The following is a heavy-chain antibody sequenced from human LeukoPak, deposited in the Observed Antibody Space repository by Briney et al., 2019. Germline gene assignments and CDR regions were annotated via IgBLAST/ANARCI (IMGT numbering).Heavy chain of an antibody. D-gene: IGHD2-15*01. CDR2: ISSTSTYI. CDR3: ARATEPYCSCGSCYSGY. CDR1: GFTFSSYS. V-gene: IGHV3-21*01. J-gene: IGHJ4*02. Sequence: GGSLRLSCAASGFTFSSYSMNWVRQAPGKGLEWVSSISSTSTYIYYADSVKGRFTISRDNAKNSLYLQMNSLRAEDTAVYYCARATEPYCSCGSCYSGYWGQGTLVTVSS.